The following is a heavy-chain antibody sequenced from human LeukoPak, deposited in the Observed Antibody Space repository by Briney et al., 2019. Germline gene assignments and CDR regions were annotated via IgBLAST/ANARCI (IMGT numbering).Heavy chain of an antibody. CDR1: GYTFTSYG. CDR2: ISAYNGNT. J-gene: IGHJ4*02. V-gene: IGHV1-18*01. CDR3: PSSTGLVVPAQNYFDY. Sequence: ASVKVSCKASGYTFTSYGISWVRQAPGQGLEWMGWISAYNGNTNYAQKFQGRVTITADKSTSTAYMELSSLRSEDTAVYYCPSSTGLVVPAQNYFDYWGQGTLVTVSS. D-gene: IGHD2-2*01.